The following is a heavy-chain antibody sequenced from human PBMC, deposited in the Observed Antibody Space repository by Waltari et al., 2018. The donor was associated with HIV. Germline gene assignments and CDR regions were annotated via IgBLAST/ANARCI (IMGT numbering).Heavy chain of an antibody. CDR2: ISQSGTT. CDR3: ARDRLSVTTRGGYYYGLDV. J-gene: IGHJ6*02. Sequence: QLQSQESGSGLVKPSQTLSLTCPVSGGPITSGGYSWTWIRRPPGKGLEWIGYISQSGTTYYNPSLQSRVTISLDRSKNQFSLKLRSVTAADTAVYYCARDRLSVTTRGGYYYGLDVWGQGTTVTVSS. D-gene: IGHD4-17*01. V-gene: IGHV4-30-2*01. CDR1: GGPITSGGYS.